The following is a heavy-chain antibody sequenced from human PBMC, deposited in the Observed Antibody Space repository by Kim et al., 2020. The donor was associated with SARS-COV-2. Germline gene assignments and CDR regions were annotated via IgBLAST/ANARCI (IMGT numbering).Heavy chain of an antibody. D-gene: IGHD2-15*01. CDR3: AKDVSFWGYCSGGSCYSVDY. CDR2: ISYDGSNK. J-gene: IGHJ4*02. Sequence: GGSLRLSCAASGFTFSSYGMHWVRQAPGKGLEWVAVISYDGSNKYYADSVKGRFTISRDNSKNTLYLQMNSLRAEDTAVYYCAKDVSFWGYCSGGSCYSVDYWGQGTLVTVSS. V-gene: IGHV3-30*18. CDR1: GFTFSSYG.